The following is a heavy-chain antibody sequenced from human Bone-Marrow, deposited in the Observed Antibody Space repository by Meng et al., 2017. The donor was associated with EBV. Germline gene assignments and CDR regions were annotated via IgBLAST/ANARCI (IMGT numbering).Heavy chain of an antibody. Sequence: VGSVGGLSQPGGSLRLSGAASGFSISNNYMSWVRQAPGKGPEWVSAIFRDGNTYYADSVRGRFTISRDNSKNTLYLQMDSVRAEDTAVYYCASLAVAAPFDPWGQGTLVTVSS. J-gene: IGHJ5*02. D-gene: IGHD6-19*01. CDR2: IFRDGNT. CDR1: GFSISNNY. CDR3: ASLAVAAPFDP. V-gene: IGHV3-53*01.